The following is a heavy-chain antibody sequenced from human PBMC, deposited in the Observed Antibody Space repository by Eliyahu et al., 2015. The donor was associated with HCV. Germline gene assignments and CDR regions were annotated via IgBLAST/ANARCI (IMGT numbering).Heavy chain of an antibody. CDR3: ACALDKGSFYFDF. J-gene: IGHJ4*02. Sequence: EVNLLESGGDLVQPGGSLRLSCAASGITFGDYAMTWIRQSPGKGLQWVSAISNNGDKTIYADTVKGRFTISRDNSKDTVFLQMHNLRADDAAIYYCACALDKGSFYFDFWGXGTLVSVSS. CDR1: GITFGDYA. D-gene: IGHD2-2*03. V-gene: IGHV3-23*01. CDR2: ISNNGDKT.